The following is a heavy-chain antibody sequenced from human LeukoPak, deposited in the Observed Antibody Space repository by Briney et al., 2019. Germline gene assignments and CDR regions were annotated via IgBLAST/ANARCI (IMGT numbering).Heavy chain of an antibody. V-gene: IGHV4-59*01. CDR1: GGSISSYY. D-gene: IGHD3-16*01. J-gene: IGHJ4*02. CDR2: IYYSGST. CDR3: ARDRGGDY. Sequence: PSETLSLTCTVSGGSISSYYWSWIRQPPGKGLEWIGYIYYSGSTNYNPSLKRRVTISVDTSKNQFSLKLSSVTAADTAVYYCARDRGGDYWGQGTLVTVSS.